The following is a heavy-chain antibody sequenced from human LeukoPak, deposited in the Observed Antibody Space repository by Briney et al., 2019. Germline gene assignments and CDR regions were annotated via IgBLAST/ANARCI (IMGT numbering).Heavy chain of an antibody. CDR3: ASHYYDSSGFYYIEDY. V-gene: IGHV4-39*01. CDR2: IHYSGST. Sequence: TLSLTXTVSGGSISSSSYYWSWIRQPPGKGLEWIGSIHYSGSTYYNPSLKSRVTISVDTSKNQFSLKLNSVTAADTAVYYCASHYYDSSGFYYIEDYWGQGTLVTVSS. D-gene: IGHD3-22*01. CDR1: GGSISSSSYY. J-gene: IGHJ4*02.